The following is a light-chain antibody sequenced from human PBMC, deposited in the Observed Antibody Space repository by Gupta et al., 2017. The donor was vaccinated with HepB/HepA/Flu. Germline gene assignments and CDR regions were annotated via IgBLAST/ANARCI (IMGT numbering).Light chain of an antibody. CDR3: QRYGNFSLT. CDR2: GAS. V-gene: IGKV3-20*01. Sequence: ELVLTQSPGTLSLSPGERATLSCRASQSVSSSYLAWYQQKPGQAPRLLIYGASSRATGIPDRFSGSWSGTDFTLTISRLEPEDFAVYYCQRYGNFSLTFGGGTKVEIK. CDR1: QSVSSSY. J-gene: IGKJ4*01.